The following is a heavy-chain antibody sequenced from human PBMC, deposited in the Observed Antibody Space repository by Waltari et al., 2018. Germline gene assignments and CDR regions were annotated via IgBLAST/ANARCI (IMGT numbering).Heavy chain of an antibody. Sequence: QVQLVQSGAEVKKPGASVKVSCKVSGYTLTELSMHWVRQAPGKGLEWMGGFDPEDGETIYAQKSQGRGTMTEDTSTDTAYMELSSLRSEDTAVYYCATLEIDADAFDIWGQGTMVTVSS. V-gene: IGHV1-24*01. CDR2: FDPEDGET. D-gene: IGHD2-21*01. CDR3: ATLEIDADAFDI. CDR1: GYTLTELS. J-gene: IGHJ3*02.